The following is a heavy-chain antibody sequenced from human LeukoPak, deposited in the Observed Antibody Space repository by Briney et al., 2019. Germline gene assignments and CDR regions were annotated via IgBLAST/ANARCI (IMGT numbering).Heavy chain of an antibody. Sequence: SETLSLICTVSGVPLNRWTYHWRWLPPPPGKGLEWIDTIYYSGTTYYNPSLKSRVTISVDTSKNQFSLKLSSVTAADTAVYYCARAQRITMIVRGAFDIWGQGTMVTVSS. CDR1: GVPLNRWTYH. D-gene: IGHD3-22*01. J-gene: IGHJ3*02. CDR2: IYYSGTT. CDR3: ARAQRITMIVRGAFDI. V-gene: IGHV4-39*07.